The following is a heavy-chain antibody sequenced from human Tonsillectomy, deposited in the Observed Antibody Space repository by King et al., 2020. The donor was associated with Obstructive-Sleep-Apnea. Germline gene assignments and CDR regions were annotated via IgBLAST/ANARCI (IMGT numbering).Heavy chain of an antibody. CDR2: INHSGST. D-gene: IGHD2-15*01. V-gene: IGHV4-34*01. CDR1: GGSFSGYY. J-gene: IGHJ4*02. CDR3: ARGGGDIVWVVAATRSPHRESKYYFDY. Sequence: VQLQQWGAGLLKPSETLSLTCAVYGGSFSGYYWSWIRQPPGKGLEWIGEINHSGSTNYNPSLKSRVTISVDTSKNQFSLKLSSVTAADTAVYYCARGGGDIVWVVAATRSPHRESKYYFDYWRQGTLVTVSS.